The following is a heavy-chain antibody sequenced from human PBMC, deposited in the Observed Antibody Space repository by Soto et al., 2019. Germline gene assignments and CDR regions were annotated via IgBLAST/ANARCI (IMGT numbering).Heavy chain of an antibody. CDR1: SGSISTSY. J-gene: IGHJ3*02. CDR3: AMLQYTVVTPIDM. V-gene: IGHV4-59*01. D-gene: IGHD2-21*02. CDR2: IHNSGNT. Sequence: QVQLQESGPGLVKPSETLSLTCTVPSGSISTSYWTWIRQCPGKRLEWIAHIHNSGNTNSNPSLKSRVTISMDTSKSQISLMLTSVSAADTAMYYCAMLQYTVVTPIDMWGPGTMVTVSS.